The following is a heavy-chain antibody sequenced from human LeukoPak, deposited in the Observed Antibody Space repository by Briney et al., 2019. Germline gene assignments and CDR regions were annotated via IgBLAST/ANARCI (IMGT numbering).Heavy chain of an antibody. CDR2: IYYSGST. CDR3: ERDPLHGSGSFRYYYGMDV. V-gene: IGHV4-59*01. J-gene: IGHJ6*02. D-gene: IGHD3-10*01. CDR1: GGSISSYY. Sequence: SETLSLTCTVSGGSISSYYWSWIRQPPGKGLGWVGYIYYSGSTNYNPSLKSRVTISVDTSKNQFSLKLSSVTAADTAVYYCERDPLHGSGSFRYYYGMDVWGQGTTVTVSS.